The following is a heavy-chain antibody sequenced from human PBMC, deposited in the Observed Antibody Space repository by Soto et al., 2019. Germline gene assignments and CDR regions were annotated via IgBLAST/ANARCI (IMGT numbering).Heavy chain of an antibody. CDR2: IYYSGST. V-gene: IGHV4-31*03. CDR3: EAYGDYPLNWFDP. J-gene: IGHJ5*02. CDR1: GCSISSGGYY. D-gene: IGHD4-17*01. Sequence: SETLSLTCTFSGCSISSGGYYWSWIRQHPGKGLEWIGYIYYSGSTYYNPSLKSRVTISVDTSKNQFSLKLSSVTAADTAVYYCEAYGDYPLNWFDPWGQGTLVTVSS.